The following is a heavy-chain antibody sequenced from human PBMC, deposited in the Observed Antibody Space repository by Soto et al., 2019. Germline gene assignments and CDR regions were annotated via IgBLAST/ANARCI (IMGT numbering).Heavy chain of an antibody. D-gene: IGHD4-17*01. V-gene: IGHV3-11*01. Sequence: GGSLRLSCAASGFTFSDYYMSWIRQAPGKGLEWVSYISSSGSTIYYADSVKGRFTISRDNAKNSLYLQMNSLRAEDTAVYYCAGGVHDYGANDAFDIWGQGTMVTVSS. CDR2: ISSSGSTI. CDR1: GFTFSDYY. CDR3: AGGVHDYGANDAFDI. J-gene: IGHJ3*02.